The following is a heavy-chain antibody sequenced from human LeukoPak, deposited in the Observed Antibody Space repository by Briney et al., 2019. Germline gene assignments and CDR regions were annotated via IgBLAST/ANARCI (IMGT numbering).Heavy chain of an antibody. D-gene: IGHD4-17*01. CDR2: INHSGST. Sequence: SETLSLTCAVYGGSFSGYYWSWLRQPPGKGLEWIGEINHSGSTNYNPSLKSRVTISVDTSKNQFSLKLSSVTAADTAVYYCARVPLYYGDYATYYYYGMDVWGQGTTVTVSS. V-gene: IGHV4-34*01. CDR1: GGSFSGYY. J-gene: IGHJ6*02. CDR3: ARVPLYYGDYATYYYYGMDV.